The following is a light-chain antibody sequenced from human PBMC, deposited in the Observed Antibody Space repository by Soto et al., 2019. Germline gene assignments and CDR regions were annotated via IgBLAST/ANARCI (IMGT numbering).Light chain of an antibody. CDR2: EVT. CDR3: SSYTSSGTLV. V-gene: IGLV2-14*01. CDR1: SSDVGGYNY. Sequence: QSVLTQPASVSGSPGQSITTSCTGTSSDVGGYNYVSWYQHYPGKAPKLMIYEVTNRPSGVSNRFSGSKSGNTASLTISGLQAEDEADYYCSSYTSSGTLVFGTGTKVTVL. J-gene: IGLJ1*01.